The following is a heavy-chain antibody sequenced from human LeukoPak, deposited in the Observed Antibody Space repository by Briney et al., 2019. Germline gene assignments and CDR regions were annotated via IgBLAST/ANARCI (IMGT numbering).Heavy chain of an antibody. V-gene: IGHV3-30*04. J-gene: IGHJ4*02. CDR1: GFTFSTYA. CDR3: ARVYLERLTAGYFDH. Sequence: GGSLRLSCAASGFTFSTYAMNWVCQAPGKGLEWVAVISDDGRHNYYADSVKGRFTISRDNSKSTLYLQMNSLRDDDSAAYFCARVYLERLTAGYFDHWGQGTQVTVSP. CDR2: ISDDGRHN. D-gene: IGHD2-8*01.